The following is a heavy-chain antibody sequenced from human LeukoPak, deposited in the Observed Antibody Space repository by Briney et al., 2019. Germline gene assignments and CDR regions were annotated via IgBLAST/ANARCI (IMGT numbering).Heavy chain of an antibody. CDR2: IKQDESEK. Sequence: GGSLRLSCAASGFTLSSYWMSWVRQAPGKGLEWVANIKQDESEKYYVDSVKGRFTISRDNAKNSLYLQMNSLRAEDTAVYYCARDPALAAPDYWGQGTLVTVSS. J-gene: IGHJ4*02. CDR3: ARDPALAAPDY. D-gene: IGHD2-15*01. V-gene: IGHV3-7*01. CDR1: GFTLSSYW.